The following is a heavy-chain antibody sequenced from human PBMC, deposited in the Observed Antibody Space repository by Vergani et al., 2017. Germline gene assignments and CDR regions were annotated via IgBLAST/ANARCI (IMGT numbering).Heavy chain of an antibody. Sequence: QVQLQESGPGLVKPSETLSLTCTVSGGSVSIGNYYWTWLRQPAGKGLQWIGYLFYGGSTNYNPSLKSRVTISVDTSKNQFSLKLSSVTAADTAVYYCARSRGTLFDYWGQGTLVTVSS. CDR1: GGSVSIGNYY. CDR2: LFYGGST. J-gene: IGHJ4*02. CDR3: ARSRGTLFDY. D-gene: IGHD1-1*01. V-gene: IGHV4-61*10.